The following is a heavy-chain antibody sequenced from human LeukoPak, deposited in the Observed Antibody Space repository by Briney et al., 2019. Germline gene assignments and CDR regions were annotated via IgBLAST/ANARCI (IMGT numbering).Heavy chain of an antibody. CDR2: IYYSGNI. Sequence: PAETLSLTCTLSGGSISRYYWSWIRQPAGEGLEWIGYIYYSGNINYNPSLKSRVTISVDTSNNQFSLKLSSVTAADTAVYYCARHYVWATTLYYYYYMDVWGKGTTVTVSS. CDR3: ARHYVWATTLYYYYYMDV. CDR1: GGSISRYY. V-gene: IGHV4-59*01. D-gene: IGHD1-26*01. J-gene: IGHJ6*03.